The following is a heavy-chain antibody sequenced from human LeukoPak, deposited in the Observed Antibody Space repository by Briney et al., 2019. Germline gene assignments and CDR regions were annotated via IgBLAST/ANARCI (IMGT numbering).Heavy chain of an antibody. CDR3: ARHMLRTTVTETRFDP. CDR1: GGSISSSSYY. V-gene: IGHV4-39*01. CDR2: IYYSGST. Sequence: SETLSLTCTVSGGSISSSSYYWGWIRQPPGKGLEWIGSIYYSGSTYYNPSLKSRVTISVDTSKNQFSLKLSSVTAADTAVYYCARHMLRTTVTETRFDPWGQGTLVTVSS. D-gene: IGHD4-11*01. J-gene: IGHJ5*02.